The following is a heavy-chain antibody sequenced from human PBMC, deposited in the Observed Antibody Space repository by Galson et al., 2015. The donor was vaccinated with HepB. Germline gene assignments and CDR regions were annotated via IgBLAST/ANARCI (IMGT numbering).Heavy chain of an antibody. Sequence: SCKASGDIFSSYAINWVRQAPGQGLEWMGGIIPILGITNYAQKFQGRVTITADKSTSTAYMELISLRSADTAVYYCARGLMTTLKCFDPWGQGTLVTVSS. D-gene: IGHD4-17*01. CDR2: IIPILGIT. CDR3: ARGLMTTLKCFDP. J-gene: IGHJ5*02. V-gene: IGHV1-69*10. CDR1: GDIFSSYA.